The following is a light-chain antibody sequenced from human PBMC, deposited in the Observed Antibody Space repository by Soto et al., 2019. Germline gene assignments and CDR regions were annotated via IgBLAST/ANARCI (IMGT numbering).Light chain of an antibody. CDR1: SSDVGGFNY. CDR3: SSDTSTNTLDYV. J-gene: IGLJ1*01. V-gene: IGLV2-14*01. Sequence: QSVLTQPASVSGSPGQSITISCTGTSSDVGGFNYVSWYQQHPGKAPKLMIYEVSNRPSGVSTRFSGSKSGNTASLTISGLQPEDEADYYCSSDTSTNTLDYVFGTGTKVTAL. CDR2: EVS.